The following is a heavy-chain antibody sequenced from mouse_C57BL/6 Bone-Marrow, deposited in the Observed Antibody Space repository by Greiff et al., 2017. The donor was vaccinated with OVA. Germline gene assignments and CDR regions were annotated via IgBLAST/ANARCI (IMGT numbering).Heavy chain of an antibody. Sequence: QVQLKESGAELVKPGASVKLSCKASGYTFTEYTIHWVKQRSGQGLEWIGWFYPGSGSIKYNEKFKDKATLTADKSSSTVYMELSRLTSEDSAVYFCARHEDRWDYPHYYAMDYWGQGTSVTVSS. CDR1: GYTFTEYT. CDR2: FYPGSGSI. V-gene: IGHV1-62-2*01. D-gene: IGHD2-4*01. J-gene: IGHJ4*01. CDR3: ARHEDRWDYPHYYAMDY.